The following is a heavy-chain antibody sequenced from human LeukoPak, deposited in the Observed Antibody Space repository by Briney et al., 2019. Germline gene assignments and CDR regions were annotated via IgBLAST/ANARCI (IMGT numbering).Heavy chain of an antibody. D-gene: IGHD1-26*01. V-gene: IGHV3-23*01. CDR2: ISGSGGST. CDR1: GFTFSSYA. CDR3: ARDLGRFGVGATLDY. Sequence: GGSLRLSCAASGFTFSSYAMSWVRQAPGKGLEWVSAISGSGGSTYYADSVKGRFTISRDISKNTLFLQMNSLRAEDTAVYYCARDLGRFGVGATLDYWGQGTLVTVSS. J-gene: IGHJ4*02.